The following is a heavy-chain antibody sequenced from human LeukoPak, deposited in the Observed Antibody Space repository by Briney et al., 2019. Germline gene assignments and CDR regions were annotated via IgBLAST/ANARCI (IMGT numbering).Heavy chain of an antibody. CDR2: ISSSSSYI. J-gene: IGHJ4*02. V-gene: IGHV3-21*01. CDR3: AKELALSKTSYYFDY. D-gene: IGHD3-3*02. Sequence: PGGSLRLSCAASGFTFSSYSMNWVRQAPGKGLEWVSSISSSSSYIYYADSVKGRFTISRDNAKNSLYLQMNSLRAEDTAVYYCAKELALSKTSYYFDYWGQGTLVTVSS. CDR1: GFTFSSYS.